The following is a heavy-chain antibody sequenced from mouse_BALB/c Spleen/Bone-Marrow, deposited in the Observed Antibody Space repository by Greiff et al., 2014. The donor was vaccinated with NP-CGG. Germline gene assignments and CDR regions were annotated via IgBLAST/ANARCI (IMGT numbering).Heavy chain of an antibody. CDR1: GYTFTSYT. CDR3: ARSMNIYVAMDY. V-gene: IGHV1-4*01. Sequence: QVQLQQSGAELARPGASLKMSCRTSGYTFTSYTVHWIKQRPGQGLEWIGYINPSSNYTNYNQKFKDKATLTADKSSNTAYMQLSSLTSEDSAVYYCARSMNIYVAMDYWGQGTSVTVSS. J-gene: IGHJ4*01. CDR2: INPSSNYT. D-gene: IGHD2-12*01.